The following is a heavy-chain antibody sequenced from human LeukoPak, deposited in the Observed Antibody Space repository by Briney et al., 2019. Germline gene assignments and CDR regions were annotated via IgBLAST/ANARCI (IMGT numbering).Heavy chain of an antibody. V-gene: IGHV4-61*02. J-gene: IGHJ5*02. D-gene: IGHD1/OR15-1a*01. Sequence: PSETLSLTCTVSGDSITSGSYYWTWIRQSAGGGLEWIGRVYTSGDAKYNSFLESRVSISIDTSKNQFSLRLTSVTAADTAMYYCARSYRNKNWFDPWGQGTLVTVSS. CDR3: ARSYRNKNWFDP. CDR2: VYTSGDA. CDR1: GDSITSGSYY.